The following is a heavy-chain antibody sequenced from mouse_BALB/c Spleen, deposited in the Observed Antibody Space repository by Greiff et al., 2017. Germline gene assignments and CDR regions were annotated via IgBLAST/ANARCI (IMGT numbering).Heavy chain of an antibody. V-gene: IGHV14-3*02. J-gene: IGHJ3*01. Sequence: EVKLMESGAELVKPGASVKLSCTASGFNIKDTYMHWVKQRPEQGLEWIGRIDPANGNTKYDPKFQGKATITADTSSNTAYLQLSSLTSEDTAVYYCASGPGFAYWGQGTLVTVSA. CDR2: IDPANGNT. CDR3: ASGPGFAY. CDR1: GFNIKDTY.